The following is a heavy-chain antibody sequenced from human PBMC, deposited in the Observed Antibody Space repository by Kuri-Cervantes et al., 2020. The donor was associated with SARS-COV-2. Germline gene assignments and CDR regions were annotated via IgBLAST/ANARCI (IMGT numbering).Heavy chain of an antibody. CDR3: ARDRYSSSWDY. CDR2: TYYRSKWYN. D-gene: IGHD6-6*01. CDR1: GDSVSSNSAA. J-gene: IGHJ4*02. Sequence: LRLSCAISGDSVSSNSAAWNRIRQSPLRGLEWLGRTYYRSKWYNDYAVSVKSRITINPDTSKNQFSLQLNSVTPEDTAVYYCARDRYSSSWDYWGQGTLVTVSS. V-gene: IGHV6-1*01.